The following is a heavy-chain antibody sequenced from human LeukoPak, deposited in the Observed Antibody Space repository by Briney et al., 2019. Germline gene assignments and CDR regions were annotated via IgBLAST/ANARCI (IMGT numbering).Heavy chain of an antibody. CDR1: GFSFRDYA. D-gene: IGHD1-26*01. V-gene: IGHV3-30-3*01. Sequence: GGSLRFSCAASGFSFRDYAMHWVRQAPGKGLEWVAVISSDATITVYLDSVKGRFTISRDNSNNILQLQMDSLRTEDTALYFCARDPAPGIPDYLDYWGHGTLVTVSS. J-gene: IGHJ4*03. CDR2: ISSDATIT. CDR3: ARDPAPGIPDYLDY.